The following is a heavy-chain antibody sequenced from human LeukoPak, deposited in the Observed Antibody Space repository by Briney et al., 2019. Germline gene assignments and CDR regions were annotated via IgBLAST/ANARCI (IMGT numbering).Heavy chain of an antibody. CDR1: GGSFSGYY. V-gene: IGHV4-34*01. CDR3: ARGSTPATFDY. J-gene: IGHJ4*02. Sequence: SETLSLTCAVYGGSFSGYYWSWIRQPPGKGLEWIGEIYHSGSTNYNPSLKSRVTTSVDKSKNQFSLKLSSVTAADTAVYYCARGSTPATFDYWGQGTLVSVSS. CDR2: IYHSGST.